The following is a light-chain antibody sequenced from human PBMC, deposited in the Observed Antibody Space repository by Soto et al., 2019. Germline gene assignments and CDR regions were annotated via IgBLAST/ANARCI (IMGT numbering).Light chain of an antibody. Sequence: DIQMTQSPSSLSASVGDRVTITCRASQSISSYLNWYQQKPGKAPKLLIYAASSLQSGVPSRFSGSGSGTEFTLTISSLQPDDFATYYCQQPNSFPLTFGGGTKVDIK. V-gene: IGKV1-39*01. J-gene: IGKJ4*01. CDR2: AAS. CDR1: QSISSY. CDR3: QQPNSFPLT.